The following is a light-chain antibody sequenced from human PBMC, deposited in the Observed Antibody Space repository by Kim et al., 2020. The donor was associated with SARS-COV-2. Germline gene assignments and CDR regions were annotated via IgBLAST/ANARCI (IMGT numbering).Light chain of an antibody. CDR3: QHYNNWPA. V-gene: IGKV3-15*01. CDR1: QSVSSN. J-gene: IGKJ1*01. CDR2: GAS. Sequence: SVSPGERATLSCRASQSVSSNLVWYQQKPGQAPRLLIYGASTRATGIPARFSGSGSGTEFTLTISSLQSEDFAVYYCQHYNNWPAFGQGTKVDIK.